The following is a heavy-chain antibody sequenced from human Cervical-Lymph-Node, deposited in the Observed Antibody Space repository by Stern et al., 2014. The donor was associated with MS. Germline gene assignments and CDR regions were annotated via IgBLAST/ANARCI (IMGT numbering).Heavy chain of an antibody. V-gene: IGHV4-61*02. J-gene: IGHJ3*02. CDR3: ARDPPLTLKGAFDI. CDR1: GGSISSGSYY. Sequence: VQLVESGPGLVKPSQTLSLTCTVSGGSISSGSYYWTWIRQPAGKGLEWIGHIYSTGSTKYNPSLKRQVTISGNTAKTKFPLNLRSVTAADTAVYYCARDPPLTLKGAFDIWGQGTMVTVSS. CDR2: IYSTGST. D-gene: IGHD2-21*02.